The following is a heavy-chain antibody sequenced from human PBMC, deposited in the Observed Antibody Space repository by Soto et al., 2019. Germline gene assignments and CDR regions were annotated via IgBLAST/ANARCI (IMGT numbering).Heavy chain of an antibody. D-gene: IGHD2-8*02. CDR3: ARLHVYCTASSGNCPHELDV. Sequence: RGLEWIGSIYYSGSTYYPPSLNSRVTVSVDTSKNQFSLKVTSVTAADTAVYYCARLHVYCTASSGNCPHELDV. V-gene: IGHV4-39*01. J-gene: IGHJ6*01. CDR2: IYYSGST.